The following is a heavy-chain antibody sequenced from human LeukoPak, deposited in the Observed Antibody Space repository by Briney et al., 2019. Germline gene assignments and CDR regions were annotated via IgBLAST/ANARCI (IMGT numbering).Heavy chain of an antibody. V-gene: IGHV4-39*01. CDR2: IYYSGST. CDR3: GVFTIFGVVSSY. J-gene: IGHJ4*02. D-gene: IGHD3-3*01. CDR1: GGSISSSSYY. Sequence: SETLSLTCTVSGGSISSSSYYWGWIRQPPGKGLEWIGSIYYSGSTYYNPSLKSRVTISVDTSKNQFSLKLSSVTAADTAVYYCGVFTIFGVVSSYWGQGTLVTVSS.